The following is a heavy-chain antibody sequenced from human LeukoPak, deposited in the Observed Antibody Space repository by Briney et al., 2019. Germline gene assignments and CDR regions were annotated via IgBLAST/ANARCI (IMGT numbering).Heavy chain of an antibody. J-gene: IGHJ5*02. V-gene: IGHV1-8*01. CDR1: GYTFTSYD. D-gene: IGHD3-10*01. CDR3: ARGHLMVRGVIIRGYWFDP. Sequence: ASVKVSCKASGYTFTSYDINWVRQATGQGLEWMGWMNPNSGNTGYAQKFQGRVTMTRNTSISTACMELSSLRSEDTAVYYCARGHLMVRGVIIRGYWFDPWGQGTVVTVSS. CDR2: MNPNSGNT.